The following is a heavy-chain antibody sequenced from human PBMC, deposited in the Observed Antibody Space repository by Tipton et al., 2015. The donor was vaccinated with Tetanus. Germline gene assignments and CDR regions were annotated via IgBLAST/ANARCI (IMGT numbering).Heavy chain of an antibody. CDR3: ARGWGSSWYYFDY. V-gene: IGHV4-30-2*01. D-gene: IGHD6-13*01. Sequence: TLSLTCTVSGDSISSSKYSWNWIRQPPGKGLEWIGYVYHTGSTFYNPSLKSRVTMSVDTSKRQFSLKLNSVTAADTAVYYCARGWGSSWYYFDYWGQGILVTVSS. J-gene: IGHJ4*02. CDR1: GDSISSSKYS. CDR2: VYHTGST.